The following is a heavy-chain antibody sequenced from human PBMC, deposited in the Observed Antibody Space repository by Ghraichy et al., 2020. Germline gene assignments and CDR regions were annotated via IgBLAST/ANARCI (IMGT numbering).Heavy chain of an antibody. CDR2: INHSGST. CDR1: GGSFSGYY. Sequence: SETLSLTCAVYGGSFSGYYWSWIRQPPGKGLEWIGEINHSGSTNYNPSLKSRVTISVDTSKNQFSLKLSSVTAADTAVYYCARGRGWWEHQAVFDYWGQGTLVTVSS. D-gene: IGHD1-26*01. CDR3: ARGRGWWEHQAVFDY. J-gene: IGHJ4*02. V-gene: IGHV4-34*01.